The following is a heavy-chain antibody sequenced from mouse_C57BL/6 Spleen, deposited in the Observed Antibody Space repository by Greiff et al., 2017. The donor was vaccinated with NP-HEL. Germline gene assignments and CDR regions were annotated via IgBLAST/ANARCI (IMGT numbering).Heavy chain of an antibody. D-gene: IGHD1-1*01. CDR1: GYTFTGYW. V-gene: IGHV1-9*01. J-gene: IGHJ4*01. CDR3: ARPPYYYGSSYYAMDY. Sequence: VQVVESGAELMKPGASVKLSCKATGYTFTGYWIEWVKQRPGHGLEWIGEILPGSGSTNYNEKFKGKATFTADTSSNTAYMQLSSLTTEDSAIYYCARPPYYYGSSYYAMDYWGQGTSVTVSS. CDR2: ILPGSGST.